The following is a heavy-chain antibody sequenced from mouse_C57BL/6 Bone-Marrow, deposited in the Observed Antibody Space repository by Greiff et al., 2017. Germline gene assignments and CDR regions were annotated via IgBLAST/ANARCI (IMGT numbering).Heavy chain of an antibody. CDR2: IYPRSGNT. D-gene: IGHD1-1*01. CDR1: GYTFTSYG. Sequence: VQLVESGAELARPGASVKLSCKASGYTFTSYGISWVKQRTGQGLEWIGEIYPRSGNTYYNEKFKGKATLTADKSSSTAYMELRSLTSEDSAVYFCANYYGSSYWSFDVWGTGTTVTVSS. CDR3: ANYYGSSYWSFDV. J-gene: IGHJ1*03. V-gene: IGHV1-81*01.